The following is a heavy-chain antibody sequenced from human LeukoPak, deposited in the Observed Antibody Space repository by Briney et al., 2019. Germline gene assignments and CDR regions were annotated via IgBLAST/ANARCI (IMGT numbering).Heavy chain of an antibody. V-gene: IGHV4-4*02. J-gene: IGHJ6*03. D-gene: IGHD5-18*01. CDR3: ARDGRYSYGSNKKYHYYYMDV. CDR2: IYHSGST. Sequence: SGTLSLTCAVSGGSISSSNWWSWVRQPPGKGLEWIGEIYHSGSTNYNPSLKSRVTISVDKSKNQFSLKLDSVTAADTAVYFCARDGRYSYGSNKKYHYYYMDVWGKGTTVTVSS. CDR1: GGSISSSNW.